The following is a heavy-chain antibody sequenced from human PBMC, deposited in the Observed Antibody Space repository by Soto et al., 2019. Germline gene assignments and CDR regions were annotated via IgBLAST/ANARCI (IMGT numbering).Heavy chain of an antibody. CDR2: IYYSGST. J-gene: IGHJ4*02. V-gene: IGHV4-39*01. D-gene: IGHD2-21*02. Sequence: SETLSLTCTVSGGSISSSSYYWGWIRQPPGKGLEWIGSIYYSGSTYYNPSLKSRVTISVDTSKNQFSLKLSSVTAADTAVYYCARQSVTTSFDYWGQGTLVTVSS. CDR3: ARQSVTTSFDY. CDR1: GGSISSSSYY.